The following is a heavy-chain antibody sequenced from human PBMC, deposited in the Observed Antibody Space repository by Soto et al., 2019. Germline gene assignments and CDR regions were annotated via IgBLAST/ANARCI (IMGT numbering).Heavy chain of an antibody. D-gene: IGHD6-6*01. CDR3: ARDRRQPSISARNAFDI. V-gene: IGHV3-21*03. CDR2: ISSSSSYI. Sequence: EVQLVESGGGLVKPGGSLRLSCAASGFTFSSYSMNWVRQAPGKGLEWVSSISSSSSYIYYADSVKGRFTISRDNAKNTLYRQKSSLRAEDTAVYYWARDRRQPSISARNAFDIWGQGTMVTVSS. J-gene: IGHJ3*02. CDR1: GFTFSSYS.